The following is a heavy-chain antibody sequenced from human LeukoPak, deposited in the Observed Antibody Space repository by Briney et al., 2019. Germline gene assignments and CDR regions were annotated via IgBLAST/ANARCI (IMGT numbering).Heavy chain of an antibody. CDR3: ARGRSNYYGMDV. CDR2: IYHTGST. J-gene: IGHJ6*02. Sequence: SQTLSLTCTVPGASIGSGTYSWSWIRQPPGEGLEWIGYIYHTGSTYYNPSLKGRVTISVDTSKNLFSLKVSSVTAADTAVYYCARGRSNYYGMDVWGQGTTVTVSS. D-gene: IGHD1-26*01. V-gene: IGHV4-30-2*01. CDR1: GASIGSGTYS.